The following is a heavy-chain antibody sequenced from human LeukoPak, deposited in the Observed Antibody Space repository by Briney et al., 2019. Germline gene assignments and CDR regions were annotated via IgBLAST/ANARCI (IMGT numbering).Heavy chain of an antibody. J-gene: IGHJ4*02. D-gene: IGHD2-15*01. V-gene: IGHV4-39*01. Sequence: SETLSRTCAVYGGSFRGYYWVWIRQPPGKGLEWIVSIYYSGSTYYNPSLKSRVTISVDTSKHQFSLKMGSVTAADTAVYYCAGQRYCSGGSCYSDYWDQGTLVTVSS. CDR2: IYYSGST. CDR3: AGQRYCSGGSCYSDY. CDR1: GGSFRGYY.